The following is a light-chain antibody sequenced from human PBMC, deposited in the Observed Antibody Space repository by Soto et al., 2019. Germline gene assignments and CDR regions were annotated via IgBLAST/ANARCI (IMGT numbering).Light chain of an antibody. Sequence: EIVLTQSPDTLSLSPGERATLSCRASLSVTSNYLAWYQQIPGQAPSLLIYGVSDRATGVPDRFSGSGSGTDFTLTISRLEPEDFAVYYCQQHGASITFGGGTRVENK. J-gene: IGKJ4*01. CDR1: LSVTSNY. V-gene: IGKV3-20*01. CDR3: QQHGASIT. CDR2: GVS.